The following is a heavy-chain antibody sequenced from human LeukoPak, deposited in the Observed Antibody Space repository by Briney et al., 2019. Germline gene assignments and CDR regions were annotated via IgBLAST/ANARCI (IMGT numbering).Heavy chain of an antibody. CDR2: IYSGGST. CDR3: ARDPHYYGSGSYPDY. D-gene: IGHD3-10*01. V-gene: IGHV3-66*01. J-gene: IGHJ4*02. Sequence: PGGSLRLSCAASGFTVSNNYMSWVRQAPGKGLEWVSVIYSGGSTYYADSVKGRFTISRDNSKNTLYLQMNSLRAEDTAVYYCARDPHYYGSGSYPDYWGQGTLVTVSS. CDR1: GFTVSNNY.